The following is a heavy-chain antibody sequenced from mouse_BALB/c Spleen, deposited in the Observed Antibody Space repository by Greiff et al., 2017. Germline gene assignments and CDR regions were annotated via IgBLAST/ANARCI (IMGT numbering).Heavy chain of an antibody. CDR3: ARDYYYGSSSWFAY. CDR1: GFTFSSFG. Sequence: EVMLVESGGGLVQPGGSRKLSCAASGFTFSSFGMHWVRQAPEKGLEWVAYISSGSSTIYYADTVKGRFTISRDNPKNTLFLQMTSLRSEDTAMYYCARDYYYGSSSWFAYWGQGTLVTVSA. CDR2: ISSGSSTI. V-gene: IGHV5-17*02. D-gene: IGHD1-1*01. J-gene: IGHJ3*01.